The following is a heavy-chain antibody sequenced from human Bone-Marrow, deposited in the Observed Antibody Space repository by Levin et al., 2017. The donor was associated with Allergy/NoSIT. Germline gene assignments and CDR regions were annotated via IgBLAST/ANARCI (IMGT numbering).Heavy chain of an antibody. CDR1: GFTISDHY. Sequence: QSGGSLRLSCAASGFTISDHYMEWIRQAPGKGLEWVGRTRNKANGYILDYAASVKGRFSISRDDSRNSVFLQMNSLKTEDAAVYYCGVYYGSGKGYWGQGTLVTVSS. D-gene: IGHD3-10*01. V-gene: IGHV3-72*01. CDR2: TRNKANGYIL. CDR3: GVYYGSGKGY. J-gene: IGHJ4*02.